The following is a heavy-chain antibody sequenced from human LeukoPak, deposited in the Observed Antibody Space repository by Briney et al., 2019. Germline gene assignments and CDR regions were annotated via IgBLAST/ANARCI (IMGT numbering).Heavy chain of an antibody. V-gene: IGHV3-30*02. CDR1: GFTFGSYG. CDR3: AKSRGPELLSGSYYFDY. Sequence: GGSLRLSCAASGFTFGSYGMHWVRQAPGKGLEWVAFIRYDGSNKYYADSVKGRFTISRDNSKNTLYLQMNSLRAEDTAVYYCAKSRGPELLSGSYYFDYWGQGTLVTVSS. D-gene: IGHD2-2*01. J-gene: IGHJ4*02. CDR2: IRYDGSNK.